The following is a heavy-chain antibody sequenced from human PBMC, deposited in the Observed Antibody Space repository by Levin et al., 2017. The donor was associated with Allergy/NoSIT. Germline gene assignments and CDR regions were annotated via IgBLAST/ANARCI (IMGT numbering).Heavy chain of an antibody. V-gene: IGHV3-48*01. CDR2: ISTATI. D-gene: IGHD6-13*01. Sequence: GESLKISCSASGFTFSTYRMNWVRQAPGKGLEWISYISTATIYYKDPVKGRFTISRYNAKNSLYLQMDSLRAEDTAIYYCARGMAAAGPGLDRWGQGTLVSVPS. CDR1: GFTFSTYR. J-gene: IGHJ5*02. CDR3: ARGMAAAGPGLDR.